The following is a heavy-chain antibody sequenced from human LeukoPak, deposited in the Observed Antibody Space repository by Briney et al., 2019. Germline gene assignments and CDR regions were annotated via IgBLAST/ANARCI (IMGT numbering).Heavy chain of an antibody. J-gene: IGHJ3*02. CDR1: GGSISSSNW. CDR2: INHSGST. V-gene: IGHV4-4*02. D-gene: IGHD2-21*02. CDR3: ATGRGGDSWYPFDI. Sequence: SETLSLTCAVSGGSISSSNWWSWVRQPPGKGLEWIGEINHSGSTNYNPSLKSRVTISVDTSKNQFSLKLSSVTAAGTAVYYCATGRGGDSWYPFDIWGQGTMVTVSS.